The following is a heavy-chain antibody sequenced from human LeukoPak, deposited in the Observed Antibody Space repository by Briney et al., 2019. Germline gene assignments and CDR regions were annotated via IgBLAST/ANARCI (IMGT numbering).Heavy chain of an antibody. V-gene: IGHV3-48*01. D-gene: IGHD1-26*01. CDR2: ISSSSSTI. CDR3: ARLGGEPDY. J-gene: IGHJ4*02. CDR1: GFTFSSYS. Sequence: GGSLRLSCAASGFTFSSYSMNWVRQAPGKGLEWVSYISSSSSTIYYADSAKGRFTISRDNAKNSLYLQMNSLRAEDTAVYYRARLGGEPDYWGQGTLVTVSS.